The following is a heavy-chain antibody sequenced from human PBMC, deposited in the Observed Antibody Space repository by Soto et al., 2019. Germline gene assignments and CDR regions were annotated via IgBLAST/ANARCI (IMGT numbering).Heavy chain of an antibody. V-gene: IGHV1-18*01. CDR3: AGALADIVVVPAPMDV. D-gene: IGHD2-2*01. J-gene: IGHJ6*02. CDR2: ISAYNGNT. Sequence: ASVKVSCKASGYTFTSYGISWVRQAPGQGLEWMGWISAYNGNTNYAQKLQGRVTMTTDTSTSAAYMELRSLRSDDTAVYYCAGALADIVVVPAPMDVWGQGTTV. CDR1: GYTFTSYG.